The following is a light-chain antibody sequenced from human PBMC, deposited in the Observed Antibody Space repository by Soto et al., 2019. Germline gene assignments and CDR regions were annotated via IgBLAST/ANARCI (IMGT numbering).Light chain of an antibody. V-gene: IGLV2-14*01. CDR2: EVS. CDR1: SSDVGGYNY. CDR3: SSYTSSSTLDV. Sequence: QSALTQPASVSGSPGQSITISCTGTSSDVGGYNYVSWYQQHPGKAPKLMIYEVSNRPSGVSNRFSGSKSGNTASLTISGLQAEDEADYYCSSYTSSSTLDVFGNGTKGTVL. J-gene: IGLJ1*01.